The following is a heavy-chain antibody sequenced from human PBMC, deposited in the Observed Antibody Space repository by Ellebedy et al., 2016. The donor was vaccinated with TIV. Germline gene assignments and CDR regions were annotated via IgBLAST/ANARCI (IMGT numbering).Heavy chain of an antibody. CDR3: ARESNSMFDP. Sequence: SETLSLTCAVSGGSIRSYYWSWIRQPPGQGLEWIGYIYYSGSTNYNPSLKSRVTMSVDTSKNQFSLKLSSVTAADTAVYYCARESNSMFDPWGQGTPVTVSS. V-gene: IGHV4-59*01. J-gene: IGHJ5*02. D-gene: IGHD2/OR15-2a*01. CDR2: IYYSGST. CDR1: GGSIRSYY.